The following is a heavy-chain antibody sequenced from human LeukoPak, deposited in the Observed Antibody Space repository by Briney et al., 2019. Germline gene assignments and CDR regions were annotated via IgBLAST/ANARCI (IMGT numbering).Heavy chain of an antibody. CDR2: INHSGST. J-gene: IGHJ4*02. D-gene: IGHD3-22*01. CDR3: ARSALPNYYDSSGYYYVTYRLYYFDY. Sequence: PSETLSLTCAVYGGSFSGYYWSWIRQPPGKGLEWIGEINHSGSTNYNPSLKSRVTISVDTSKNQFSLKLSSVTAADTAVYYCARSALPNYYDSSGYYYVTYRLYYFDYWGQGTLVTVSS. V-gene: IGHV4-34*01. CDR1: GGSFSGYY.